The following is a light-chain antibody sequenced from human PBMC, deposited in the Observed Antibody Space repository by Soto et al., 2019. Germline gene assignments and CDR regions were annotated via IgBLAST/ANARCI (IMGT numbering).Light chain of an antibody. Sequence: QSALTQPASVSRSPGQSITISCTGTSRDVGAYDYVSWYLQYPDKAPHLLIYYVDHRPSGVSSRFSGSKPGNTASLTTSGPQSEDEGDYYCCSYADGSIYFFGTGTKVTAL. CDR2: YVD. CDR1: SRDVGAYDY. CDR3: CSYADGSIYF. J-gene: IGLJ1*01. V-gene: IGLV2-14*03.